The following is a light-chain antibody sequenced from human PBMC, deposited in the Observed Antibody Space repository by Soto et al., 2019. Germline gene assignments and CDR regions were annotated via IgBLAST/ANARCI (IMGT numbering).Light chain of an antibody. V-gene: IGKV1-9*01. CDR3: KQFNSYPLT. J-gene: IGKJ4*01. CDR1: QGIASS. CDR2: GAS. Sequence: DIHLTQSPSFLSASVGDRVTITCRASQGIASSLAWYQQKAGKAPKLLIYGASTLETGVPSRFSGSGPGTEFTLTISSLQPEDFGIYYCKQFNSYPLTFGGGTKVEIK.